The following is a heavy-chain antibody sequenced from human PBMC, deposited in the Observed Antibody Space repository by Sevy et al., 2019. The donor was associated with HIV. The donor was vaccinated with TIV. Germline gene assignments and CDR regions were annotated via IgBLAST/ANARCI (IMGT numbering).Heavy chain of an antibody. D-gene: IGHD3-22*01. CDR1: GLTFTSHA. CDR2: ISYDGNIR. CDR3: ARDLGYESSGYLPLFDP. J-gene: IGHJ5*02. Sequence: GGSLRLSCAASGLTFTSHAMHWVRQAPGKGLESVALISYDGNIRYYGDSVKGRFTISRDDSKNTLYLQMNSLRAEDTAVYYCARDLGYESSGYLPLFDPRGQGTLVTVSS. V-gene: IGHV3-30-3*01.